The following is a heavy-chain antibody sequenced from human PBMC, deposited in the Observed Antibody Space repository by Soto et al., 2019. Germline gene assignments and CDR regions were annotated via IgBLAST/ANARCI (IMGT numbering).Heavy chain of an antibody. CDR2: ISYDGSNK. CDR1: GFTFSSYA. Sequence: QVQLVESGGGVVQPGRSLRLSCAASGFTFSSYAMHWVRQAPGKGLEWVAVISYDGSNKYYADSVKGRFTISRDNSKNTLYLQMNSLRAEDTAVYYCARDGGRQGATVYYYYGMDVWGQGTTVTVSS. CDR3: ARDGGRQGATVYYYYGMDV. D-gene: IGHD1-26*01. J-gene: IGHJ6*02. V-gene: IGHV3-30-3*01.